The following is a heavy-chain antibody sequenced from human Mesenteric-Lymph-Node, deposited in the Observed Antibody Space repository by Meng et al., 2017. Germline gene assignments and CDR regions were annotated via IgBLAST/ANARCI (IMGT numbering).Heavy chain of an antibody. D-gene: IGHD5-18*01. Sequence: GESLKISCAASGFTFSSYSMNWVRQAPGKGLEWVSSISSSSSYIYYADSVKGRFTISRDNAKNSLYLQMNSLRAEDTAVYYCARVEGYSYGSGYWGQGTRVTGSS. CDR2: ISSSSSYI. J-gene: IGHJ4*02. CDR1: GFTFSSYS. CDR3: ARVEGYSYGSGY. V-gene: IGHV3-21*01.